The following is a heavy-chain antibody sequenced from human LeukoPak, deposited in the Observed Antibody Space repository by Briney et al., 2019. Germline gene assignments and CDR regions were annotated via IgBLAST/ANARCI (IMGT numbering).Heavy chain of an antibody. V-gene: IGHV3-74*01. CDR2: INTDGRNT. Sequence: PGGSLRLSCAASGFTFSTYWMYWARQAPGKGLVWVSRINTDGRNTGYADSVKGRFTISRDNAKNTLYLQMTILTAEDTAVYYCARVGKSGSYYYFDYWGQGTLVTVSS. D-gene: IGHD1-26*01. CDR1: GFTFSTYW. J-gene: IGHJ4*02. CDR3: ARVGKSGSYYYFDY.